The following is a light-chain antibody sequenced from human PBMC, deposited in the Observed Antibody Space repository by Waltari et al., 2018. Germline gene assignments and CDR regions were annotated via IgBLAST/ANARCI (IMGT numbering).Light chain of an antibody. J-gene: IGLJ2*01. CDR1: SNDVGSYHL. CDR2: EVP. CDR3: SSYAGSTTLVI. V-gene: IGLV2-23*02. Sequence: QSALTQPASVSGSPGQSITISCTGTSNDVGSYHLVSCYQQYPGKAPPLMIYEVPKRPSGVSSRFSGSKSGNTASLTISGLQAEDEADYYCSSYAGSTTLVIFGGGTKLTV.